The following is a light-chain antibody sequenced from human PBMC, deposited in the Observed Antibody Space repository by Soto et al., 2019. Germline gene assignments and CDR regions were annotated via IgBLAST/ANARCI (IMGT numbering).Light chain of an antibody. CDR1: SSDVGGYNY. J-gene: IGLJ2*01. CDR3: SSYTRSSTLGV. CDR2: DVS. Sequence: QSALTQPASVSGSPGQSITISCTGTSSDVGGYNYVSWYQQHPGKAPKLIIYDVSNRPSGVSNRFSGSKSGNTASLTISGLQAEDEADYCCSSYTRSSTLGVFGGGTKQTV. V-gene: IGLV2-14*01.